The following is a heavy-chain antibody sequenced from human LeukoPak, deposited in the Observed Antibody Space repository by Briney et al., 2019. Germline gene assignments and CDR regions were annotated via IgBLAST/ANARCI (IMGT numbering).Heavy chain of an antibody. Sequence: GGSLRLSCAASGFTFSSYWMSWVRQAPGKGLEWVANIKQDGDEDSYVDSVKGRFTISRDNAKNSLHLQMNSLSAEDTAVYYCARERGSASVTTDYYYYMDAWGKGTTVTISS. CDR2: IKQDGDED. CDR3: ARERGSASVTTDYYYYMDA. V-gene: IGHV3-7*01. CDR1: GFTFSSYW. D-gene: IGHD4-17*01. J-gene: IGHJ6*03.